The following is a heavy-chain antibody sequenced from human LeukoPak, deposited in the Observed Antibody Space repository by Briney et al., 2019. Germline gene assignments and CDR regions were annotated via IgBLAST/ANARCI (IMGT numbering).Heavy chain of an antibody. J-gene: IGHJ3*02. D-gene: IGHD3-9*01. CDR3: ARDGRYFDWYTRSSDAFDI. Sequence: SETLSLTCTVSGGSISSSSYYWGWIRQPPGKGLEWIGNIYYSGSTYYNPSLKSRVTISVDTSKNQFSLKLSSVTAADTAVYYCARDGRYFDWYTRSSDAFDIWGQGTMVTVSS. CDR2: IYYSGST. CDR1: GGSISSSSYY. V-gene: IGHV4-39*07.